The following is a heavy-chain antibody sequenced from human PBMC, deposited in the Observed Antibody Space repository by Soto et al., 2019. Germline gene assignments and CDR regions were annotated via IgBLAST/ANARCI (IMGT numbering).Heavy chain of an antibody. Sequence: SETLSLTCAVYGGSFSGYYWSWIRQPPGKGLEWIGEINHSGSTNYNPSLKSRVTISVDTSKNQFSLRLSSVTAADTAVYYCASIWFRELPEYFQHWGLVTLVSVS. V-gene: IGHV4-34*01. D-gene: IGHD3-10*01. CDR2: INHSGST. CDR1: GGSFSGYY. J-gene: IGHJ1*01. CDR3: ASIWFRELPEYFQH.